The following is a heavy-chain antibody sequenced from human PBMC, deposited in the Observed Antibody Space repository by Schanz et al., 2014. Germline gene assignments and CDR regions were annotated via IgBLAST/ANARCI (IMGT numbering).Heavy chain of an antibody. V-gene: IGHV3-64D*06. D-gene: IGHD3-16*01. J-gene: IGHJ4*02. CDR2: ISSNGGST. Sequence: EVQLVESGGGLVQPGGSLRLSCSASGFTFSSYAMHWVRQAPGKGLEYVSVISSNGGSTFYADSVKARFTISRDNSKTTLYLQMSSLRTEDTAVYYCVKSPYTVAYWGQGTLVTVSS. CDR3: VKSPYTVAY. CDR1: GFTFSSYA.